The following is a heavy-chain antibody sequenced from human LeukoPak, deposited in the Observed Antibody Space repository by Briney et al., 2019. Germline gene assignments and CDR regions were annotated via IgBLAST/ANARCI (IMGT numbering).Heavy chain of an antibody. V-gene: IGHV6-1*01. D-gene: IGHD5-24*01. CDR3: ARGGQGDGYSADEAFDI. CDR2: TYYRSKWYS. J-gene: IGHJ3*02. CDR1: GDSVSSNSTA. Sequence: SQTLSLTCAISGDSVSSNSTACNWIRQSPSRGLEWLGRTYYRSKWYSDYVVSVKSRITINPDTSKNQFSLQLNSVTPEDTAVYYCARGGQGDGYSADEAFDIWGQGTMVTVSS.